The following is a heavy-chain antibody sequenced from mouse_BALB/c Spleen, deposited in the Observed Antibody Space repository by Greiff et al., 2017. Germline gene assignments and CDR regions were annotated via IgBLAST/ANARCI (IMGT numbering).Heavy chain of an antibody. CDR3: AREIYYDYGGGMDY. CDR1: GFTFSSFG. V-gene: IGHV5-17*02. D-gene: IGHD2-4*01. Sequence: EVQLVESGGGLVQPGGSRKLSCAASGFTFSSFGMHWIRQAPEKGLEWVAYISSGSSTIYYAVTVKGRFTISRDNPKNTLFLQMTSLRSEDTAMYFCAREIYYDYGGGMDYWGQGTSVTVSS. CDR2: ISSGSSTI. J-gene: IGHJ4*01.